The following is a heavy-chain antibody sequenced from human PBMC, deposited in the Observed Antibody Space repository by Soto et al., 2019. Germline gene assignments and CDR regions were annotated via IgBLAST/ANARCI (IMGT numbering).Heavy chain of an antibody. D-gene: IGHD3-22*01. Sequence: SETLSLTCTVSGGSISNYYWSWIRQPPGKGLEWIGYIYYSGSTNYNPSLKSRVTISVDTSKNQFSLKLSSVTAADTAVYYCARVWSMDYYDSCGEYDFDYWGLGTLVTVSS. CDR1: GGSISNYY. CDR2: IYYSGST. V-gene: IGHV4-59*01. CDR3: ARVWSMDYYDSCGEYDFDY. J-gene: IGHJ4*02.